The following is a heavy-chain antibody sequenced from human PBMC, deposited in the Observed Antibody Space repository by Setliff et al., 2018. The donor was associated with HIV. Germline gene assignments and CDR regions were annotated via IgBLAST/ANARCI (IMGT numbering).Heavy chain of an antibody. V-gene: IGHV1-2*06. J-gene: IGHJ4*02. Sequence: ASVKVSCKASGYTFTGYYMHWVRQAPGQRLEWMGQINPKSGDTDYAQKFQGRVTLTRDTSITTTYMELSSLSSDDTAVYYCARGAEDLAINPPSFDYYFDYWGQGTPVTVSS. D-gene: IGHD3-9*01. CDR2: INPKSGDT. CDR1: GYTFTGYY. CDR3: ARGAEDLAINPPSFDYYFDY.